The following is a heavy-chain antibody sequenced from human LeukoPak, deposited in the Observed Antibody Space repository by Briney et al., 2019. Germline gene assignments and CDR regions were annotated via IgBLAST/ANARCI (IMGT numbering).Heavy chain of an antibody. CDR1: GFTFSSYA. V-gene: IGHV3-23*01. D-gene: IGHD6-13*01. CDR3: TPDSSSWYALQY. J-gene: IGHJ4*02. Sequence: PGGSLRLSCAASGFTFSSYAMSWVRQAPGKGLEWVPAISGSGGSTYYADSVKGRFTISRDNSKNTLYLQMNSLRAKDTAVYYCTPDSSSWYALQYWGQGTLVTVSS. CDR2: ISGSGGST.